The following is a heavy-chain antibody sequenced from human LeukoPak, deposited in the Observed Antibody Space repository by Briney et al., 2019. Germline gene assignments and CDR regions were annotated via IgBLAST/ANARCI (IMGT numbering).Heavy chain of an antibody. CDR3: ATRTAMVTNYYYYGMDV. J-gene: IGHJ6*02. D-gene: IGHD5-18*01. CDR1: GGTFSSYA. Sequence: GASVKVSCKASGGTFSSYAISWVRQAPGQGLEWMGWINPNSGGTNYAQKFQGRVTMTRDTSISTAYMELSRLRSDDTAVYYCATRTAMVTNYYYYGMDVWGQGTTVTVSS. V-gene: IGHV1-2*02. CDR2: INPNSGGT.